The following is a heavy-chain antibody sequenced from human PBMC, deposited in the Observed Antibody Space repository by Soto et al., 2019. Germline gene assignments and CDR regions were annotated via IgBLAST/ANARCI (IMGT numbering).Heavy chain of an antibody. Sequence: GGSLRLSCAASGFTFDDYTMHWVRQAPGKGLEWVSLISWDGGSTYYADSVKGRFTISRDNRKNSQYLQMNSLRTEDTALYYCAKDSGFWSGYYNHRPNYYYYYGMDVWGQGTTVTVSS. V-gene: IGHV3-43*01. D-gene: IGHD3-3*01. CDR1: GFTFDDYT. CDR2: ISWDGGST. CDR3: AKDSGFWSGYYNHRPNYYYYYGMDV. J-gene: IGHJ6*02.